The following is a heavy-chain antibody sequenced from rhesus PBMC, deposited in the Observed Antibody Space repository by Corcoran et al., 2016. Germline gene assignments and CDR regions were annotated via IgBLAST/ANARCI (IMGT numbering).Heavy chain of an antibody. CDR1: GGSVSSHNW. CDR2: ISGSSGST. Sequence: QVQLQESGPGLVKPSETLSLTCAVSGGSVSSHNWWSWIRQPPGKGLEWIGYISGSSGSTYYNPSLKSLVTISTDTAKNQFSLKLSSVTAADTAVYYCARARYNWNYYFDYWGQGVLVTVSS. D-gene: IGHD1-26*01. J-gene: IGHJ4*01. V-gene: IGHV4-65*01. CDR3: ARARYNWNYYFDY.